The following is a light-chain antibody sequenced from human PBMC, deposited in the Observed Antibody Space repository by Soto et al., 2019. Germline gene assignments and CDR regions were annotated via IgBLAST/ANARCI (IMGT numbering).Light chain of an antibody. CDR2: DAS. CDR3: QQYDNWPRT. Sequence: ETVMTQSPATLSVSPGERATLSCRASQTIRSTLAWFQQKPGQAPRLLIYDASTSANVIPARFRGSGSGTEFTLTISSLQSEDFAVYYCQQYDNWPRTFGQGTIVDIK. V-gene: IGKV3-15*01. CDR1: QTIRST. J-gene: IGKJ1*01.